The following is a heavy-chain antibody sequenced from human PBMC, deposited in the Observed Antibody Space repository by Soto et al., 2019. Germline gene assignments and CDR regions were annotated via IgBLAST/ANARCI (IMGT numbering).Heavy chain of an antibody. D-gene: IGHD6-6*01. CDR2: ISYDGSNK. J-gene: IGHJ6*02. Sequence: GGSLRLSCAASGFTFSSYAMHWVRQAPGKGLEWVAVISYDGSNKYYADSVKGRFTISRDNSKNTLYLQMNSLRAEDTAVYYCARDRGLSSGRPTYYYYYGMDVWGQGTTVTVSS. CDR1: GFTFSSYA. CDR3: ARDRGLSSGRPTYYYYYGMDV. V-gene: IGHV3-30-3*01.